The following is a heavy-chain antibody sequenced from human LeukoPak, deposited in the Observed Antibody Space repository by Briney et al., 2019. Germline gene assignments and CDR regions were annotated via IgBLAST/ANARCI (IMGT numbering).Heavy chain of an antibody. V-gene: IGHV1-8*01. D-gene: IGHD6-13*01. CDR2: INPKSGRT. CDR1: GYTFTSYD. Sequence: ASVKVSCKASGYTFTSYDINWVRQATGQGLEWMGWINPKSGRTGYAKKFQARVSMTMNTSISTAYMEVSGLRFEDTAVYYCARGRSGLAAAGTYDYWGQGTLITVSS. J-gene: IGHJ4*02. CDR3: ARGRSGLAAAGTYDY.